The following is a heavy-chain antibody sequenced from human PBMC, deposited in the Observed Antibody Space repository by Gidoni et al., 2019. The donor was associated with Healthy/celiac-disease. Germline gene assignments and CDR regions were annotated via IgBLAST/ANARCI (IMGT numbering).Heavy chain of an antibody. J-gene: IGHJ5*02. Sequence: QVQLVESGEGFVKPGGPLKLSCAASASPFSHYYMRWIRQAPGKGLEWVSYISSSSSYTNYADSVKSRFTISRDNAKNSLYLQMNSLRAEDTAVYYCARDLKAVAGIWFYGNNWFDPWGQGTLVTVSS. CDR1: ASPFSHYY. V-gene: IGHV3-11*06. D-gene: IGHD6-19*01. CDR2: ISSSSSYT. CDR3: ARDLKAVAGIWFYGNNWFDP.